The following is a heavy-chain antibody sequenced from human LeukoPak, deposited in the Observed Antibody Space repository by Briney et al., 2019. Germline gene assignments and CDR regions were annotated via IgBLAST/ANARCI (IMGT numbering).Heavy chain of an antibody. CDR2: INPNSGGT. D-gene: IGHD4-17*01. CDR3: AREARLLTTVTRSHHVDP. Sequence: ASVKVSCKASGYTFTGYYMHWVRQAPGQGLEWMGWINPNSGGTNYAQKFQGRVTMTRDTSISTAYMELSRLRSDDTAVYYCAREARLLTTVTRSHHVDPWGQGTLVTVSS. J-gene: IGHJ5*02. CDR1: GYTFTGYY. V-gene: IGHV1-2*02.